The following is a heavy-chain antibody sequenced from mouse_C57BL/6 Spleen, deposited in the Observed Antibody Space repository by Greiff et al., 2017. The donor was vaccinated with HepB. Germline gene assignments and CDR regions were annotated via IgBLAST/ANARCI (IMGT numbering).Heavy chain of an antibody. V-gene: IGHV14-4*01. J-gene: IGHJ2*01. Sequence: EVQLQQSGAELVRPGASVKLSCTASGFNIKDDYMHWVKQRPEQGLEWIGWIDPENGDTEYASKFQGKATITADTSSNTAYLQLSSLTSVDTAVYYCTTPPYGDDNYWGQGTTLTVAS. CDR1: GFNIKDDY. CDR2: IDPENGDT. D-gene: IGHD2-2*01. CDR3: TTPPYGDDNY.